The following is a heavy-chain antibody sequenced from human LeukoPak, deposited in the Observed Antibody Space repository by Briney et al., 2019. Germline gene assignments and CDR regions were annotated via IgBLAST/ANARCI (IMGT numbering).Heavy chain of an antibody. CDR1: GGTFSSYA. Sequence: ASVTVSCKASGGTFSSYAISWVRQAPGQGLEWMGGIIPIFGTANYAQKFQGRVTITADESTSTAYMELSSLRSEDTAVYYCARDGRDGYNYDYFDYWGQGTLVTVSS. J-gene: IGHJ4*02. CDR2: IIPIFGTA. V-gene: IGHV1-69*13. D-gene: IGHD5-24*01. CDR3: ARDGRDGYNYDYFDY.